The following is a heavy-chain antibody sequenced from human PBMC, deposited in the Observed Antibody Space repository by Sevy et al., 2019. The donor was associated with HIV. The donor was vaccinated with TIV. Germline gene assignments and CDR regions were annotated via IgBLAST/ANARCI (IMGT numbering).Heavy chain of an antibody. CDR1: GYSFTNHA. V-gene: IGHV1-3*01. J-gene: IGHJ4*02. Sequence: ASVKVSCKASGYSFTNHAIQWVRQAPGQGLEWMGWIKADNGNIKYSQKLQDRLTITRDTSATTAYMELRSLRPEDTALYFCAREKGGIFGVVGGQFDSWGQGTLVTVSS. CDR2: IKADNGNI. D-gene: IGHD3-3*01. CDR3: AREKGGIFGVVGGQFDS.